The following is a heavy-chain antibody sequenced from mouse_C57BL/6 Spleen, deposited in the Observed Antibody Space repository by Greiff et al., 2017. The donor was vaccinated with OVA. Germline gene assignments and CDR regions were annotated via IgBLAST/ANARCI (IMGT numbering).Heavy chain of an antibody. CDR1: GYTFTDYY. J-gene: IGHJ2*01. V-gene: IGHV1-19*01. Sequence: EVHVKQSGPVLVKPGASVKMSCKASGYTFTDYYMNWVKQSHGKSLEWIGVINPYNGGTSYTQKFKGKATLTVDTSSSTAYMELNSLTSEDSAVYYCARNYGSSYDNYFDYWGQGTTLTVSS. CDR3: ARNYGSSYDNYFDY. CDR2: INPYNGGT. D-gene: IGHD1-1*01.